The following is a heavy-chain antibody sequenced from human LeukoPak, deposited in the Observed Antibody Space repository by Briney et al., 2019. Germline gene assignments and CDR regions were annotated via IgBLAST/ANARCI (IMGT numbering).Heavy chain of an antibody. CDR1: GGTFSSYA. CDR2: IIPIFGAA. CDR3: VADCYGDCID. Sequence: GASVKVSCKASGGTFSSYAISWVRQAPGQGLEWMGGIIPIFGAANYAQKFQGRVTITADESTSTAYMELSSLRSEDTAVYYCVADCYGDCIDWGQGTLVTVSS. V-gene: IGHV1-69*13. J-gene: IGHJ4*02. D-gene: IGHD4-17*01.